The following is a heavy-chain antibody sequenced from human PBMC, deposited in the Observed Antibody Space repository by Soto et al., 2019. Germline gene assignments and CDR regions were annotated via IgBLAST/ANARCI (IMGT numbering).Heavy chain of an antibody. D-gene: IGHD6-13*01. CDR2: INAGNGNT. CDR1: GYTFTSYA. Sequence: QVQLVQSGAEVKKPGASVKVSCKASGYTFTSYAMHWVRQAPGQRLEWMGWINAGNGNTKYSQKFQGRVTITRDTSASTAYMELSSLRSEDTAVYYCATAIEAAGAHWGQGTLVTVSS. CDR3: ATAIEAAGAH. V-gene: IGHV1-3*01. J-gene: IGHJ4*02.